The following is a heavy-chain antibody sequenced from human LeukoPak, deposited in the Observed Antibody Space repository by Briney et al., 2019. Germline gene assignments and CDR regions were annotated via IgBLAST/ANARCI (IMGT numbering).Heavy chain of an antibody. J-gene: IGHJ6*03. D-gene: IGHD1-1*01. CDR1: GFTFSSYV. CDR2: ISGSGGST. CDR3: ATTLLRASTYMDV. V-gene: IGHV3-23*01. Sequence: GGSLRLSCAASGFTFSSYVMSWVRQAPGKGLEWVSGISGSGGSTYYADSVKGRFTISRDNSKNTPYLQMNSLRAEDTVVYYCATTLLRASTYMDVWGKGTTVTVSS.